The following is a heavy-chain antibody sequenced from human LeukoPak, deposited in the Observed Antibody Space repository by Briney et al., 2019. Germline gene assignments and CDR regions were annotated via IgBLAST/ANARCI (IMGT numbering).Heavy chain of an antibody. CDR3: AKGDSPPHKAQTYDSSGYYYDY. Sequence: GGSLRLSCAASGFTFSSYAMNWVRQAPGKGLEWVSAISGSGGSTYYADSVKGRFTISRDNSKNTLYLQMNSLRAEDTAVYYCAKGDSPPHKAQTYDSSGYYYDYWGQGTLVTVSS. CDR1: GFTFSSYA. D-gene: IGHD3-22*01. J-gene: IGHJ4*02. CDR2: ISGSGGST. V-gene: IGHV3-23*01.